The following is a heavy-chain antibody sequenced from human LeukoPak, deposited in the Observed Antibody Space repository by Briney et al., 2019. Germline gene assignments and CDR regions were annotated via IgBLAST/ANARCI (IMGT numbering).Heavy chain of an antibody. CDR3: ARREWDLTYFDY. CDR1: GFTFSMSG. CDR2: INSDGGRT. V-gene: IGHV3-64*01. Sequence: GGSLRLSCVASGFTFSMSGMHWVRQTPGKGLEYVSTINSDGGRTYYANSVKGRFTVSRDNSKNTLYLQMGSLGLEDMGVYYCARREWDLTYFDYWGQGALVTVCS. D-gene: IGHD1-26*01. J-gene: IGHJ4*02.